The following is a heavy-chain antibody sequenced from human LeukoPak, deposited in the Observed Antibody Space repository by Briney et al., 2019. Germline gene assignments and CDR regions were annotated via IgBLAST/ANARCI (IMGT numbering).Heavy chain of an antibody. CDR3: ARSSRIVGYSPFDY. J-gene: IGHJ4*02. V-gene: IGHV3-53*05. Sequence: GGSLRLSCAASGFSVSNSHMSWVRQAPGKGPESVSVIYPGATTYYADSVKGRFTISRDNSKNTLYLQMNSLRAEDTAVYYCARSSRIVGYSPFDYWGQGTLVTVSS. D-gene: IGHD1-26*01. CDR2: IYPGATT. CDR1: GFSVSNSH.